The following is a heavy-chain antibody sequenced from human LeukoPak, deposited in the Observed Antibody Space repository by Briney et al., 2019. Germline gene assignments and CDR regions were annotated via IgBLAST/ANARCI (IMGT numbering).Heavy chain of an antibody. J-gene: IGHJ4*02. D-gene: IGHD2-2*01. V-gene: IGHV3-23*01. CDR2: INNNGVST. CDR1: GFTFSSYA. CDR3: AKDSFSTS. Sequence: GGSLRPSCAASGFTFSSYAMTWVRQAPGKGLEWVSTINNNGVSTFYADPVKGRFTISRDNSKNTLYLHMNSLSAEDTAVYYWAKDSFSTSWGQGALVTVSS.